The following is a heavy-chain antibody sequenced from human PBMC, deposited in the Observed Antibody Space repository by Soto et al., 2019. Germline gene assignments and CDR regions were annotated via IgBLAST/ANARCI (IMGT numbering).Heavy chain of an antibody. CDR1: GGKDSSNRAA. CDR2: TYYRSTRWYN. CDR3: AGTTSLQWYYMDV. Sequence: PSPALSRTGARSGGKDSSNRAASNCIRQSPSRGLEWLGRTYYRSTRWYNDYAVSVKSRITVNPDTSKNQFSLHLNSVTPEDTAVYYCAGTTSLQWYYMDVWDKGTTVTVSS. J-gene: IGHJ6*03. D-gene: IGHD1-7*01. V-gene: IGHV6-1*01.